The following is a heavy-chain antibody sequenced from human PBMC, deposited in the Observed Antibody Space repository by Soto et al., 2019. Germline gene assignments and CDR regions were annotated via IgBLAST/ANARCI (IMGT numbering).Heavy chain of an antibody. V-gene: IGHV3-7*01. CDR2: IKHDGSEK. D-gene: IGHD6-6*01. CDR3: ARVGVAAPIDP. CDR1: GFRFSDYS. Sequence: EVQLVESGGGLVQPGGSLRLSCAASGFRFSDYSMTWVRQAPGKGLEWVVDIKHDGSEKHYLDSVKGRFTISRDDARNSLYLQISSLRAESTAVYYCARVGVAAPIDPWGQGTLVTVSS. J-gene: IGHJ5*02.